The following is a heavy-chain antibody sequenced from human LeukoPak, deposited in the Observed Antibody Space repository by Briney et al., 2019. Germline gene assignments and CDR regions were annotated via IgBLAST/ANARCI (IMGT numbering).Heavy chain of an antibody. D-gene: IGHD6-6*01. CDR3: AKDILSPPPGVYDYHYYYGMDV. CDR1: GFTFSSYA. V-gene: IGHV3-43*02. J-gene: IGHJ6*02. CDR2: ISGDGGST. Sequence: PGGSLRLSCAVSGFTFSSYAMTWVRQAPGKGLEWVSLISGDGGSTYYADSVKGRFTISRDNSKNSLYLQMNSLRTEDTALYYCAKDILSPPPGVYDYHYYYGMDVWGQGTTVTVSS.